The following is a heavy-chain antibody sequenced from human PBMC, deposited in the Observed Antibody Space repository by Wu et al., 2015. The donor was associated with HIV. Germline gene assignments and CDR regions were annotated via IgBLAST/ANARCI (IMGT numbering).Heavy chain of an antibody. J-gene: IGHJ3*02. CDR1: GHTFSDYY. D-gene: IGHD6-13*01. CDR3: ATSIAALVTLAFDI. Sequence: QVRLVQSGADVKKPGASVKVSCKTSGHTFSDYYIHWVRQAPGQGLEWMGWMNPNSGGAHYAQKFQDRVTMTRDTSITTAYMELSRLRFDDTAVYYCATSIAALVTLAFDIWGQGTMVTVSS. V-gene: IGHV1-2*02. CDR2: MNPNSGGA.